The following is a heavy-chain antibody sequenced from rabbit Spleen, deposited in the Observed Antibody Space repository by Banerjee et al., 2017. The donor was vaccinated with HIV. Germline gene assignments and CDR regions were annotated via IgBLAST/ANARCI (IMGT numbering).Heavy chain of an antibody. CDR3: ARDLDGVIGWNFGW. Sequence: QEHLTETGGGLVQPGASLTLTCTASGLDFSSSYWICWVRQAPGKGLEWIACIYAGSSGTTYYASGAKGRFTISKTSSTTVTLQMTSLTAADTATYFCARDLDGVIGWNFGWWGPGTLVTVS. CDR2: IYAGSSGTT. V-gene: IGHV1S45*01. J-gene: IGHJ4*01. CDR1: GLDFSSSYW. D-gene: IGHD1-1*01.